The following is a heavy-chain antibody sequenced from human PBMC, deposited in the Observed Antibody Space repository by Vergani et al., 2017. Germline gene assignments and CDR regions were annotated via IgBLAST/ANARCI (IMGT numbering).Heavy chain of an antibody. D-gene: IGHD3-16*01. V-gene: IGHV3-33*01. CDR3: ARYKSKRAPAVMGTYYYYMDV. Sequence: QVQLVESGGGVVQPGKSLSLSCETSGFIFSDYVMHWVRQAPGKGLEWVAVIWHDGSNEKYVDSVQGRFTISRDNSKNTLYLEMESLRVEDTAVYFCARYKSKRAPAVMGTYYYYMDVWGKGTKVTVSS. CDR2: IWHDGSNE. CDR1: GFIFSDYV. J-gene: IGHJ6*03.